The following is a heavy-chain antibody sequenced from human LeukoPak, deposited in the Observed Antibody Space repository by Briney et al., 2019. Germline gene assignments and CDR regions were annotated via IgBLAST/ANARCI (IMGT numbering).Heavy chain of an antibody. D-gene: IGHD1-1*01. CDR1: GFTFSTYE. V-gene: IGHV3-48*03. CDR3: AKLQGYTNT. CDR2: ISSTGTST. J-gene: IGHJ5*02. Sequence: GGSLRLSCTASGFTFSTYEMNWVRQAPRKGLEWVSYISSTGTSTYYADSVKGRFTISRDNANNSLYLQMNSLRAEDTAVYYCAKLQGYTNTWGQGTLVTVSS.